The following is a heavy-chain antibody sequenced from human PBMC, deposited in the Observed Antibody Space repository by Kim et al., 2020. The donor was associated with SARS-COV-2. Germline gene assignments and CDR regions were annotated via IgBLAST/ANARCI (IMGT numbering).Heavy chain of an antibody. V-gene: IGHV1-69*01. J-gene: IGHJ4*02. CDR3: AREAAG. CDR2: PIFGTA. D-gene: IGHD6-25*01. Sequence: PIFGTANYAQKFQGRVTITADESTSTAYMELSSLRSEDTAVYYCAREAAGWGQGTLVTVSS.